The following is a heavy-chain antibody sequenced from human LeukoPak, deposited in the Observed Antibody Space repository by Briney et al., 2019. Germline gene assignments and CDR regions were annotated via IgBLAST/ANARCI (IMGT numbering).Heavy chain of an antibody. CDR1: GFTFSDYY. D-gene: IGHD3-9*01. J-gene: IGHJ4*02. Sequence: GGSLRLSCAASGFTFSDYYMSWIRQAPGKGLEWVSYISSSGSTIYYADSVKGRFTISRDNAKNSLYLQMNSLRAEDTAVYYCAREYYDILSPGNYFDYWGQGTLVTVFS. CDR3: AREYYDILSPGNYFDY. V-gene: IGHV3-11*04. CDR2: ISSSGSTI.